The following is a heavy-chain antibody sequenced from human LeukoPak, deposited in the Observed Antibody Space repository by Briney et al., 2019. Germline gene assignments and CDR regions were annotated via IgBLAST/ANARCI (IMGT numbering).Heavy chain of an antibody. V-gene: IGHV4-34*10. J-gene: IGHJ4*02. CDR1: GFTFSSYE. Sequence: GSLRLSCAVSGFTFSSYEMNWVRQAPGKGLEWIGEVHLDGRTNYNPSLESRLTMSVDLSENHISLKLTSVTAADTAVYYCAREGGFYRPLDYSGQGILVTVSS. CDR3: AREGGFYRPLDY. D-gene: IGHD3-3*01. CDR2: VHLDGRT.